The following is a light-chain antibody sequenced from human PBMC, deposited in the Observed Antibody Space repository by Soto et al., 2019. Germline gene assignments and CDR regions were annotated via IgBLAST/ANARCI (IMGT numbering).Light chain of an antibody. V-gene: IGKV3-20*01. CDR1: QSISSY. J-gene: IGKJ1*01. CDR2: DAS. Sequence: EIVMTQSPATLSVSPGGRATLSCRASQSISSYLAWYQQNPGQAPRLLIYDASNRATGIPDRFSGSGSGTDFTLTISRLEPEDFAVYYCQQYGSSGTFGQGTKVDI. CDR3: QQYGSSGT.